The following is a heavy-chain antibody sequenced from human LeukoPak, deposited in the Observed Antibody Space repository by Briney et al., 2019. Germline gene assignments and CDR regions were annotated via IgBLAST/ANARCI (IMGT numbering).Heavy chain of an antibody. V-gene: IGHV4-39*07. CDR3: ARGRYSSSSWYFDL. Sequence: SETLSLTCTVSGGSISSSSYYWGWIRQPPGKGLEWIGSIYYSGSTYYNPSLKSRVTISVDTSKNQFSLKLSSVTAADTAVYYCARGRYSSSSWYFDLWGRGTQVTVSS. CDR2: IYYSGST. D-gene: IGHD6-6*01. J-gene: IGHJ2*01. CDR1: GGSISSSSYY.